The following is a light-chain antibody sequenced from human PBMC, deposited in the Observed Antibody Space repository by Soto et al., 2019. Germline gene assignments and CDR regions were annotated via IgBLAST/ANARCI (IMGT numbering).Light chain of an antibody. J-gene: IGKJ1*01. CDR2: KAS. Sequence: DIQMTQSPSTLSASVGDRVTITCRASQSISSWLAWYQQKQGKAPKLLIYKASSLESGVPSRFSGSGSGTEITLTISSLQPDDFASYYCQQCNSYRRTLGQGAKGQIK. CDR1: QSISSW. CDR3: QQCNSYRRT. V-gene: IGKV1-5*03.